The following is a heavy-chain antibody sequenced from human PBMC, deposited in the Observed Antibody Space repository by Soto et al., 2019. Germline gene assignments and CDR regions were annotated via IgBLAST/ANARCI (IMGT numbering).Heavy chain of an antibody. CDR2: IYYSGST. Sequence: SETMSLTCTVSGGSLSSGGYYWSWISQHPGKGLEWIGYIYYSGSTYYNPSLKSRVTISVDTSKNQFSLKLSSVTAADTAVYYCARSSTLTTRHNWFDPWGQGTLVTVSS. J-gene: IGHJ5*02. CDR3: ARSSTLTTRHNWFDP. D-gene: IGHD4-17*01. CDR1: GGSLSSGGYY. V-gene: IGHV4-31*03.